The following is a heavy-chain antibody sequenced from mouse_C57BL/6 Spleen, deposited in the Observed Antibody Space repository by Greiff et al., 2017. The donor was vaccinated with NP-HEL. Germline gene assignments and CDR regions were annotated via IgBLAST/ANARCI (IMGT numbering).Heavy chain of an antibody. CDR1: GFSLTSYA. CDR2: IWTGGGT. CDR3: ARSYPGLLPFYAMDY. Sequence: VQLVESGPGLVAPSQSLSITCTVSGFSLTSYAISWVRQPPGKGLEWLGVIWTGGGTNYNSALKSRLSISKDDSKSQVFLKMNSLQTDDTARYYCARSYPGLLPFYAMDYWGQGTSVTVSS. V-gene: IGHV2-9-1*01. J-gene: IGHJ4*01. D-gene: IGHD2-3*01.